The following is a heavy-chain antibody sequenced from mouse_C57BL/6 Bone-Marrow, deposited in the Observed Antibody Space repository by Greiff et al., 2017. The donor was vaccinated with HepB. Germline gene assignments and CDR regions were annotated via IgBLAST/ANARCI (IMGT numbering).Heavy chain of an antibody. CDR1: GYTFTSYW. J-gene: IGHJ3*01. D-gene: IGHD3-2*02. CDR3: AISSGYSRDWFAY. CDR2: IYPGSGST. V-gene: IGHV1-55*01. Sequence: VKLQQPGAELVKPGASVKMSCKASGYTFTSYWITWVKQRPGQGLEWIGDIYPGSGSTNYNEKFKSKATLTVDTSSSTAYMQLSSLTSEDSAVYYCAISSGYSRDWFAYWGQGTLVTVSA.